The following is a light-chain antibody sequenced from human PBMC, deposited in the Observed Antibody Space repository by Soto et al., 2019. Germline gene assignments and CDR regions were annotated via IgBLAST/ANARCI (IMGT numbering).Light chain of an antibody. CDR1: SSDVGGYNY. CDR3: SSYTSSIFYV. Sequence: QSALTQPASVSVSPGQSITISCTGTSSDVGGYNYVSWYQQHPGKAPKLMIYDVSNRPSGVSNRFSGSKSGNPASLTISGLQAEDEADYYCSSYTSSIFYVFGTGTKVTV. V-gene: IGLV2-14*01. J-gene: IGLJ1*01. CDR2: DVS.